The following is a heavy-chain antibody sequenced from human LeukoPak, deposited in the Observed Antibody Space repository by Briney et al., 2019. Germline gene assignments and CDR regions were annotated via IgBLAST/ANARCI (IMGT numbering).Heavy chain of an antibody. CDR3: ARDLGDSGSYSSFDY. V-gene: IGHV3-30*04. D-gene: IGHD1-26*01. Sequence: GRSLRLSCAASGFTFSSYAMHWVRQAPGKGLGWVAVISYDGSNKYYADSVKGRFTISRDNSKNTLYLQMNSLRAEDTAVYYCARDLGDSGSYSSFDYWGQGTLVTVSS. CDR1: GFTFSSYA. CDR2: ISYDGSNK. J-gene: IGHJ4*02.